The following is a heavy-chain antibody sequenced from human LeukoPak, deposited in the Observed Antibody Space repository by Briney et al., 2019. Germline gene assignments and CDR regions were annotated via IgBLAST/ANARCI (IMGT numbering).Heavy chain of an antibody. D-gene: IGHD3-22*01. V-gene: IGHV3-7*01. CDR1: GFTFSNYW. J-gene: IGHJ4*02. CDR3: ARARITMIVVVYYFDY. Sequence: GGSLRLSCAASGFTFSNYWMSWVRQAPGKGLEWVANIKQDGSEKYYVDSVKGRFTISRDNAKNSLYLQMNSLRAEDTAVYYCARARITMIVVVYYFDYWGQGTLVTASS. CDR2: IKQDGSEK.